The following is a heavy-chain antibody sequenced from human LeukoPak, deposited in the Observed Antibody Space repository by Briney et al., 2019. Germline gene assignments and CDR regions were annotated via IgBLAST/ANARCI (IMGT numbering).Heavy chain of an antibody. Sequence: PGGSLRLSCAASGFTFSSYAMSWVRQAPGKGLEWVSAISGSGGSTYYADSVKGRFTISRDNSKNTLYLQMNSLRAEDTAVYYCAKDGSSAYDWYYFDYWGQGTLVTVSS. CDR1: GFTFSSYA. CDR3: AKDGSSAYDWYYFDY. J-gene: IGHJ4*02. CDR2: ISGSGGST. D-gene: IGHD5-12*01. V-gene: IGHV3-23*01.